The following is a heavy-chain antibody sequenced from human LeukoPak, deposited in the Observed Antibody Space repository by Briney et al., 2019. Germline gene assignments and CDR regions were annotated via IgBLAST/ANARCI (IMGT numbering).Heavy chain of an antibody. D-gene: IGHD2-2*02. CDR2: ISSSSSYI. Sequence: GGSLRLSCAGSGFTFSSYSMNWVRQAPGKGLEWVSSISSSSSYIYYADSVKGRFTISRDNAKNSLYLQMNSLRAEDTAVYYCARVVGRGYCSSTSCYSTNWFDPWGQGTLVTVSS. V-gene: IGHV3-21*01. CDR1: GFTFSSYS. CDR3: ARVVGRGYCSSTSCYSTNWFDP. J-gene: IGHJ5*02.